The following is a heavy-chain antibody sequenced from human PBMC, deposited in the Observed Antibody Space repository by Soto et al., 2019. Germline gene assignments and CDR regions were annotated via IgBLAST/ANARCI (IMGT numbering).Heavy chain of an antibody. V-gene: IGHV3-49*04. D-gene: IGHD6-19*01. J-gene: IGHJ6*02. CDR1: GFTFGDYA. Sequence: EVQLVESGGGLVQPGRSLRLSCTASGFTFGDYAMSWVRQAPGKGLEWVGFIRSKAYGGTTEYAASVKGRFTISRDDSKSIAYLQMNSLKTEDTAVYYCTRDPPPGQQWLVYYYYGMDVWGQGTTVTVSS. CDR2: IRSKAYGGTT. CDR3: TRDPPPGQQWLVYYYYGMDV.